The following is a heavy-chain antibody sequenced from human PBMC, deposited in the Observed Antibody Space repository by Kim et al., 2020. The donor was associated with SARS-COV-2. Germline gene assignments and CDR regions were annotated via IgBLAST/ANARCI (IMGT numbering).Heavy chain of an antibody. CDR3: ARVHDFWSGYYLDRNGNAFDI. V-gene: IGHV1-3*01. J-gene: IGHJ3*02. Sequence: ASVKVSCKASGYTFTSYAMHWVRQAPGQRLEWMGWINAGNGNTKYSQKFQGRVTITRDTSASTAYMELSSLRSEDTAVYYCARVHDFWSGYYLDRNGNAFDIWGQGTMVTVSS. CDR1: GYTFTSYA. D-gene: IGHD3-3*01. CDR2: INAGNGNT.